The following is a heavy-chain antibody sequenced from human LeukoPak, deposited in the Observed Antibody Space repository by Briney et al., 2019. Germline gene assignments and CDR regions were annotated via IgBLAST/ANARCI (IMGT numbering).Heavy chain of an antibody. V-gene: IGHV3-74*01. J-gene: IGHJ4*02. CDR1: GFTFSDYW. CDR3: ARDYTTIRGAIDF. CDR2: INSDGSST. Sequence: GGSLRLSRAASGFTFSDYWMHWVRQAPGKGLVRVSRINSDGSSTSYADSVKGRFTISRDNAKNTLYLQMSSLRAEDMAVYYCARDYTTIRGAIDFWGQGTLVTVSS. D-gene: IGHD3-10*01.